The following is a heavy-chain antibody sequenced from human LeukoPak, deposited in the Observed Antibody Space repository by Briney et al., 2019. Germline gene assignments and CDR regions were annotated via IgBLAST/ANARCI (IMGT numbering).Heavy chain of an antibody. J-gene: IGHJ4*02. Sequence: GGSLRLSCAASGFTFSSYGMHWVRQAPGKGLEWVAFIRYDGSNKYYADSVKGRFTISRDNSKNTLYLQMNSLRAEDTAVYYCAKEYYCSSTSCYHGGYWGQGTLVTVSS. V-gene: IGHV3-30*02. CDR1: GFTFSSYG. CDR3: AKEYYCSSTSCYHGGY. CDR2: IRYDGSNK. D-gene: IGHD2-2*01.